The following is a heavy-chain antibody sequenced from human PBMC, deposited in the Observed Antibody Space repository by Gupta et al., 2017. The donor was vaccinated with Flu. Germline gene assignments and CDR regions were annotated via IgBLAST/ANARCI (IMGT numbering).Heavy chain of an antibody. D-gene: IGHD2-2*01. J-gene: IGHJ3*02. CDR2: IWYDGSNK. CDR3: ARCRSVGWRQLTLTDAFDI. V-gene: IGHV3-33*01. CDR1: GFTFSSYG. Sequence: QVQLVESGGGVVQPGRSLRLSCAASGFTFSSYGMHWVRQAPGKGLEWVAVIWYDGSNKYYADSVKGRFTISRDNSKNTLYLQMNSLRAEDTAVYYCARCRSVGWRQLTLTDAFDIWGQGTMVTVSS.